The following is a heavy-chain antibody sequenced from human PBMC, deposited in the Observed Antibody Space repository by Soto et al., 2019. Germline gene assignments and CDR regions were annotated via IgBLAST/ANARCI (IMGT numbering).Heavy chain of an antibody. D-gene: IGHD3-22*01. CDR3: ARARSYYYDSNGYPGPWYFDL. J-gene: IGHJ2*01. CDR2: ISAYNGNT. V-gene: IGHV1-18*01. Sequence: QVQLVQSGAEVKKPGASVKVSCKASGYTFTSYGISWVRQAPGQGLEWMGWISAYNGNTNYAQKLQGRGTLTTHTTPTKTKLELRSLSSDDTAMYYCARARSYYYDSNGYPGPWYFDLWGRGTLVTVSS. CDR1: GYTFTSYG.